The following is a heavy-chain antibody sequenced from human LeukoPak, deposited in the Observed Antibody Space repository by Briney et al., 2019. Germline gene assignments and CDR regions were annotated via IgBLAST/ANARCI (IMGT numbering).Heavy chain of an antibody. CDR1: GGSVSSGSYN. V-gene: IGHV4-61*01. D-gene: IGHD2-2*01. Sequence: SGTLSLTCAVSGGSVSSGSYNWSWIPQPPGKGLEWIVYIYYSGSTNYNPDHKSRVTISVDTAKIQFSLKLSSVTAAETAVCYCARERRFCNSTSCHPYYNYYGMDVWGQGTTVTVSS. CDR2: IYYSGST. J-gene: IGHJ6*02. CDR3: ARERRFCNSTSCHPYYNYYGMDV.